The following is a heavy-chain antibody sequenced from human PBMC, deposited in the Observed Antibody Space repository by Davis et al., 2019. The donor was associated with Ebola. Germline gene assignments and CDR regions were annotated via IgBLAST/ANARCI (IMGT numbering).Heavy chain of an antibody. Sequence: GESLKISCAASGFTFSNHGIHWVRQAPGKGLEWLAVVSSDGIIIYYADSVRGRFTISRDNSCNTLYLQMTSLRSEDTAVYYCGSKPRGDLCRGGDSNDVYGGQGTMVTVSS. CDR3: GSKPRGDLCRGGDSNDVY. CDR1: GFTFSNHG. V-gene: IGHV3-30*03. D-gene: IGHD2-8*01. J-gene: IGHJ4*02. CDR2: VSSDGIII.